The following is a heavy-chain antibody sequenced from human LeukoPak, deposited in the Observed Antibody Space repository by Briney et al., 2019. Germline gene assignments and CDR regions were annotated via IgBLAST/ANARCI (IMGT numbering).Heavy chain of an antibody. CDR1: GYSISSGYY. Sequence: SETLSLTCTVSGYSISSGYYWGWIRQPPGKGLEWIGSIYHSGSTYYNPSLKSRVTISVDTSKNQFSLKLSSVTAADTAVYYCARVYCSGGSCYSYGPPRVWFDPWGQGTLVTVSS. J-gene: IGHJ5*02. V-gene: IGHV4-38-2*02. CDR2: IYHSGST. CDR3: ARVYCSGGSCYSYGPPRVWFDP. D-gene: IGHD2-15*01.